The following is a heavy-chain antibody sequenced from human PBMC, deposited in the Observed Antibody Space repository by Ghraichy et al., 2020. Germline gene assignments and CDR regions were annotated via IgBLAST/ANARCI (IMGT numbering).Heavy chain of an antibody. J-gene: IGHJ3*02. Sequence: EWIGYIYYSGSTNYNPSLTSRVTISVDTSKNQFSMKLSSVTAADTAVYYCARDPGEDYYDSSGNAFDIWGQG. CDR2: IYYSGST. CDR3: ARDPGEDYYDSSGNAFDI. V-gene: IGHV4-59*01. D-gene: IGHD3-22*01.